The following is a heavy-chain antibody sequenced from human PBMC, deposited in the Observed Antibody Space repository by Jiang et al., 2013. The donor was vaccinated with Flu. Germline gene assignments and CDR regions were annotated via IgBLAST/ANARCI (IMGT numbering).Heavy chain of an antibody. J-gene: IGHJ6*04. CDR2: INHSGST. CDR1: GGSFSGYY. Sequence: VLLKPSETLSLTCAVYGGSFSGYYWSWIRQPPGKGLEWIGEINHSGSTNYNPSLKSRVTISVDTSKNQFSLKLSSVTAADTAVYYCARAPLEWFPMDVWGKGTTVTVSS. D-gene: IGHD3-3*01. V-gene: IGHV4-34*01. CDR3: ARAPLEWFPMDV.